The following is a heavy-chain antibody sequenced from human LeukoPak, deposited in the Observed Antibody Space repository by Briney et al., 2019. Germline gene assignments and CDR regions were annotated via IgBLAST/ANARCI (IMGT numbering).Heavy chain of an antibody. CDR1: GFTFSGSA. CDR2: IRSKTNSYAT. J-gene: IGHJ4*02. Sequence: GGSLRLSCAASGFTFSGSAMHWVRQASGKGLEWVGRIRSKTNSYATSYAASVKGRLALSRDDSKNTAYLQMNSLKTEDTAVYYCTRYSVGLESWGQGTLVTVSS. D-gene: IGHD4-11*01. CDR3: TRYSVGLES. V-gene: IGHV3-73*01.